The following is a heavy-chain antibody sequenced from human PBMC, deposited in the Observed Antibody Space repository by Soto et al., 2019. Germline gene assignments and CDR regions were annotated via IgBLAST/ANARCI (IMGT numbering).Heavy chain of an antibody. D-gene: IGHD3-16*01. J-gene: IGHJ4*02. V-gene: IGHV3-9*02. CDR2: IIWNTGNT. Sequence: VQLVESGGGLVQPGKSLRLSCAASGFTSNDHGMHWVRPAPGKGLEWVAGIIWNTGNTGYADSVKGRFTISRDNANNSLYLQMNSLRPDDTDLYYCVKDMEHGGAHYWGQGTLVTVSS. CDR3: VKDMEHGGAHY. CDR1: GFTSNDHG.